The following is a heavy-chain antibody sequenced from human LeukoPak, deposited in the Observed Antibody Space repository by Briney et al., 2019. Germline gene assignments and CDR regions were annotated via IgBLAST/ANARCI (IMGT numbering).Heavy chain of an antibody. J-gene: IGHJ3*02. Sequence: GGSLRLSCAASGFTFSSYAMHWVRQAPGKGLEWVAVISYDGSNKYYADSVKGRFTISRDNSKNTLYLQMNSLRAEDTAVYYCARELARAFDIWGQGTMVTVSS. V-gene: IGHV3-30-3*01. CDR1: GFTFSSYA. CDR2: ISYDGSNK. CDR3: ARELARAFDI.